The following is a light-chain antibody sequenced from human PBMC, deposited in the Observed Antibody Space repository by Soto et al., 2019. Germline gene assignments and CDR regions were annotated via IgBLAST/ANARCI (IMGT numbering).Light chain of an antibody. J-gene: IGKJ1*01. Sequence: DIVMTQSPVSLPVTPGEPASISCRSSQSLLHSNGYNYLDWYLQKPGQSPQLLIYLGSNRASGVPGRFSASAAGTDFTLTIRRVEAEDVGVYYCMGALQSPPTFGQGTKVDIK. CDR1: QSLLHSNGYNY. CDR2: LGS. CDR3: MGALQSPPT. V-gene: IGKV2-28*01.